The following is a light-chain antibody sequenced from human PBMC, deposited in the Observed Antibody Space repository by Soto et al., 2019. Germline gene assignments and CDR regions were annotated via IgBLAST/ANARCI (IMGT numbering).Light chain of an antibody. CDR1: SSDVGSYNL. CDR2: EGS. Sequence: QSALTQPASVSGSPGQSITISCTGTSSDVGSYNLVSWYQQHPGKAPKLMIYEGSKRPSGVSNRFSGSKSGNTASLTISGLQAEDEADYYCCSYAGSSPWVFGGGIKVTVL. CDR3: CSYAGSSPWV. V-gene: IGLV2-23*01. J-gene: IGLJ3*02.